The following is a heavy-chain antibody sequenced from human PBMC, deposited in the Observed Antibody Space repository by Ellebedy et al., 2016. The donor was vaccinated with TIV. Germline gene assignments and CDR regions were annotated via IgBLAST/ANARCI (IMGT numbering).Heavy chain of an antibody. Sequence: AASVKVSCNASGDTFSRNGISWVRHAPPQGLECMGRIIPILGITNYAQKFQGRVTITADKSTSTAYMELSSLRSEDTAVYYCARDRDSSSWYFGGYYYYGMDVWGQGTTVTVSS. J-gene: IGHJ6*02. D-gene: IGHD6-13*01. CDR2: IIPILGIT. CDR1: GDTFSRNG. CDR3: ARDRDSSSWYFGGYYYYGMDV. V-gene: IGHV1-69*04.